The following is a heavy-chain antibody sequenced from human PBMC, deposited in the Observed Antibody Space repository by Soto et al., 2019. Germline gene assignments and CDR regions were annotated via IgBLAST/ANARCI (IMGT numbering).Heavy chain of an antibody. J-gene: IGHJ5*02. Sequence: ESGGGLVQPGGSLRLSCAASGFTFSSYAMSWVRQAPGKGLEWVSAISGSGGSTYYADSVKGRFTISRDNSKNTLYLQRNSMRAEDTAVYYCAKGSGGYGSGSYYSPWGQGTLVTVSS. CDR1: GFTFSSYA. CDR2: ISGSGGST. D-gene: IGHD3-10*01. V-gene: IGHV3-23*01. CDR3: AKGSGGYGSGSYYSP.